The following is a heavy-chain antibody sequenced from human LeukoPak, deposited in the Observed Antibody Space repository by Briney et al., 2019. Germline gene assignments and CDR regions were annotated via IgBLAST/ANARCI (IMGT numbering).Heavy chain of an antibody. CDR3: ARRPGSTRYYYGLDV. CDR1: GFTFSSYA. Sequence: PGGSLRLSCAASGFTFSSYAMHWVRQAPGKGLEWVSVIYGGGSTYYADSVKGRFTISRDNSKNTLYLQMNSLRAEDTAVYYCARRPGSTRYYYGLDVWGQGTTVTVSS. CDR2: IYGGGST. V-gene: IGHV3-53*01. J-gene: IGHJ6*02. D-gene: IGHD3-10*01.